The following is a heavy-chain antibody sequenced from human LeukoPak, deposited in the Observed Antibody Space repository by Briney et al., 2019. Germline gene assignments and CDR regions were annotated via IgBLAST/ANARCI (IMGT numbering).Heavy chain of an antibody. V-gene: IGHV3-30*18. CDR3: AKGYYGSGSYIGFDY. CDR2: ISYDGSNK. CDR1: GFTFTSFG. D-gene: IGHD3-10*01. J-gene: IGHJ4*02. Sequence: GGSLRLSCAASGFTFTSFGMHWVRQAPGKGLEWVAVISYDGSNKYYADSVKGRFTIFRDNSKNTLYLQMNSLRAEDTAVFYCAKGYYGSGSYIGFDYWGQGTLVTVSS.